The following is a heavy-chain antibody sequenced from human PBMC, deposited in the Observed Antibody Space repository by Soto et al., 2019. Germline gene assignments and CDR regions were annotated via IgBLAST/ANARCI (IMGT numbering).Heavy chain of an antibody. CDR1: GYTFTSYY. CDR2: INPSGGST. J-gene: IGHJ4*02. Sequence: QVQLVQSGAEVKKPGASVKVSCKASGYTFTSYYMHWVRQAPGQGLEWMGIINPSGGSTSYAQKFQGRVTMTRDTSTSTVYMELSSLRSEDTAVYYCASDHARVTSPDYWGQGTLVTVSS. D-gene: IGHD4-4*01. V-gene: IGHV1-46*01. CDR3: ASDHARVTSPDY.